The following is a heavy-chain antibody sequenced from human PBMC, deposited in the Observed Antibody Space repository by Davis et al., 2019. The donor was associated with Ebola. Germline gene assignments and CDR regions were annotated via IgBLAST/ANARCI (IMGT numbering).Heavy chain of an antibody. J-gene: IGHJ4*02. Sequence: GESLKISCAASGFTFSSYAMSWVRQAPGKGLEWVSGISGRGDNTHYAQSVKGRFTISRDSSKNMLYLQMNSLRAEDTAVYYCAKGPYSSTWYALDYWGQGNLVTVSS. CDR1: GFTFSSYA. CDR2: ISGRGDNT. V-gene: IGHV3-23*01. CDR3: AKGPYSSTWYALDY. D-gene: IGHD6-13*01.